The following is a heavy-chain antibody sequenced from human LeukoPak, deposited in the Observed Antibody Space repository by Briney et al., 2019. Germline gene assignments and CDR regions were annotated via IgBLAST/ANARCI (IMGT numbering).Heavy chain of an antibody. J-gene: IGHJ5*02. CDR2: SRSSSSYT. V-gene: IGHV3-11*03. CDR3: FQAEDGIRYFDWYNWFDP. D-gene: IGHD3-9*01. CDR1: GSTFSAYY. Sequence: GGSLRLSCAATGSTFSAYYMSWIRQAPGKGLEWDSYSRSSSSYTNYAVSVKGRLTISRDNAKNSLYLQMNSLRAEDTAVYFFFQAEDGIRYFDWYNWFDPWGQGTLVTVSS.